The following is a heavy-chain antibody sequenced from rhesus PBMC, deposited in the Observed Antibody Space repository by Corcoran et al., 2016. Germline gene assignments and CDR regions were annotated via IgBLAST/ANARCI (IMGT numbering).Heavy chain of an antibody. D-gene: IGHD6S26*01. CDR1: GGSISVSYR. CDR2: IYGSTMNT. CDR3: ARLSSGWSPPFDF. Sequence: QVQLQESGPGVVKPSETLSLTCAVPGGSISVSYRGNWIRQPPGKGLEWIGYIYGSTMNTNYNPSLKSRVTISEDTSKNQFSLKLTSVTAADTAFYYCARLSSGWSPPFDFWGQGVLVTVSS. V-gene: IGHV4S10*01. J-gene: IGHJ4*01.